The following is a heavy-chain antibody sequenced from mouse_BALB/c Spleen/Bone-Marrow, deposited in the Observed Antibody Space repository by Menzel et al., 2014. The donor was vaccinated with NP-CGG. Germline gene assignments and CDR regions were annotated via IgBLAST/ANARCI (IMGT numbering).Heavy chain of an antibody. CDR1: GYSFTGYT. V-gene: IGHV1-18*01. Sequence: EVHLVESGPELVKPGASMKISCKASGYSFTGYTMNWVKQSHGKNLGWIGLINPYNGGTSYNQKFKGKATLTVDKSSSTAYMELLSLTSEDSAVYYCARSDHGYGFAYWGQGTLVTVSA. D-gene: IGHD1-1*01. CDR3: ARSDHGYGFAY. CDR2: INPYNGGT. J-gene: IGHJ3*01.